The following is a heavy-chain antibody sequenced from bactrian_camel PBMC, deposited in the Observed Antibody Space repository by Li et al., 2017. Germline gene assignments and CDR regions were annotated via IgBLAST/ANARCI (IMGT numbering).Heavy chain of an antibody. CDR1: GFSYVNYC. Sequence: GVWGFSYVNYCMAWFRQAPGKGLEWVATIDANGVTTYYPPRLEGRFTISRDNAKNTLYLQMNSLKPEDSATYYCAADVWCNGWEYRFAYRGQGTQVTVS. V-gene: IGHV3S29*01. CDR3: AADVWCNGWEYRFAY. D-gene: IGHD3*01. CDR2: IDANGVTT. J-gene: IGHJ4*01.